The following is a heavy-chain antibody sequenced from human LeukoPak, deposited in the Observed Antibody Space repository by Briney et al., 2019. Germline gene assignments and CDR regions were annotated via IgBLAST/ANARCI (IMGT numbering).Heavy chain of an antibody. V-gene: IGHV4-39*07. CDR3: ARDFSSSSTVYYYYYMDV. J-gene: IGHJ6*03. Sequence: PSETLSLTCTVSGGSISTSNYYWGWIRQPPGKGLEWIGNIFYSGTTYYNPSLKSRVTISIDTSKNHFSLKLSSVTAADTAIYYCARDFSSSSTVYYYYYMDVWGKGTTVTVSS. CDR2: IFYSGTT. D-gene: IGHD6-6*01. CDR1: GGSISTSNYY.